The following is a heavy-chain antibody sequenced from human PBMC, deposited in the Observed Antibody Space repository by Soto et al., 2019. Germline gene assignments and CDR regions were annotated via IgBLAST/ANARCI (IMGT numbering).Heavy chain of an antibody. CDR2: IWYDGSNK. CDR1: GFTFRSFG. V-gene: IGHV3-33*01. J-gene: IGHJ4*02. Sequence: GGSLRLSCEASGFTFRSFGMHWVRQAPGKGLEWVAIIWYDGSNKYYADSVKGRFTISRDNAKNTLYLQMNNLRAEDTAVYYCVREYYGISGIPLDHWGQGTLVTVSS. CDR3: VREYYGISGIPLDH. D-gene: IGHD3-22*01.